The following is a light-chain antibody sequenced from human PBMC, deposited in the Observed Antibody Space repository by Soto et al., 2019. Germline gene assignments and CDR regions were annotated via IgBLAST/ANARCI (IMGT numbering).Light chain of an antibody. CDR1: SIDVGGYNS. CDR2: DVT. CDR3: SSFTSSMTNV. V-gene: IGLV2-14*01. J-gene: IGLJ1*01. Sequence: QSVLTQPASVSGSPGQSITISCTGTSIDVGGYNSVSWYQQHPGKAPKLILYDVTDRPSGVSYRFSGSKSGNTASLTISGLQAADEADYFCSSFTSSMTNVFGSGTKLTVL.